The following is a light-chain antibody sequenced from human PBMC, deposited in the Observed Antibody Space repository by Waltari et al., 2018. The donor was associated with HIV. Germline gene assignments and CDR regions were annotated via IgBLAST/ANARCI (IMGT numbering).Light chain of an antibody. CDR3: CSYAGNSTFVV. V-gene: IGLV2-23*02. J-gene: IGLJ2*01. CDR1: SSDVGSYNL. Sequence: QSALTQPASVSGSPGQSITISCTGTSSDVGSYNLVSWYQQHPGKAPKLMIYEVSKRPSGVSKRFAGSKSGNTASLTISGLQAEDETDYYCCSYAGNSTFVVFGGGTKLTVL. CDR2: EVS.